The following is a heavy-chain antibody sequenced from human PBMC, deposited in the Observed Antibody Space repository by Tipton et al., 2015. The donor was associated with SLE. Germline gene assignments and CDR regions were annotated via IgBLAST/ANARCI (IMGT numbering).Heavy chain of an antibody. Sequence: QLVQSGGNLVQPGGSLRLSCAASGFTVSTNYMSWVRQAPGKGLEWISVIYSGGSTYYADSVKGRFTISRDNSKNTVYLRMNSLRSEDTAVYYCAKDLRSSGWFYYSDYWGHGTLVTVSS. CDR3: AKDLRSSGWFYYSDY. D-gene: IGHD6-19*01. CDR1: GFTVSTNY. J-gene: IGHJ4*01. CDR2: IYSGGST. V-gene: IGHV3-53*01.